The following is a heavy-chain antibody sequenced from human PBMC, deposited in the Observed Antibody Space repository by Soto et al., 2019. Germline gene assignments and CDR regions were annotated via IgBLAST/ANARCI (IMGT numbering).Heavy chain of an antibody. CDR3: ARDLYLAASNDFDY. Sequence: EVQLVESGGGLVKPGGSLRLSCAASGFTFSSYSMNWVRQAPGKGLEWVSSISSSSSYIYYADSVKGRFTISRDNAKNSLYLQMNSLRAEDTAVYYCARDLYLAASNDFDYWGQGTLVTVSS. CDR2: ISSSSSYI. D-gene: IGHD6-25*01. V-gene: IGHV3-21*01. CDR1: GFTFSSYS. J-gene: IGHJ4*02.